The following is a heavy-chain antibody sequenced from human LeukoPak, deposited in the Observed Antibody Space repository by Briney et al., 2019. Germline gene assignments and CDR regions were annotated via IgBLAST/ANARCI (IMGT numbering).Heavy chain of an antibody. D-gene: IGHD5-24*01. CDR1: GGSISSGGYY. CDR3: ARGVMATINFDY. V-gene: IGHV4-31*03. Sequence: PSETLSLTCTVSGGSISSGGYYWSWIRQHPGKGLEWIGYIYYSGSTYYNPSLKSRVTISVDTSKNQFSLKLSSVTAADTAVYYCARGVMATINFDYWGQGTLVTVSS. CDR2: IYYSGST. J-gene: IGHJ4*02.